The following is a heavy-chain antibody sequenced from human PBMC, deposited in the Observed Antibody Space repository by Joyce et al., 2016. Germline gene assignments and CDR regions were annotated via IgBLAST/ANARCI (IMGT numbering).Heavy chain of an antibody. CDR1: GFTFSNSW. Sequence: EVQLVESGGGWVQPGGSLRLSCAASGFTFSNSWVSWVRQSPGKGLEWVASIKEDGSQKYYVDSVKGRFTISRDNAKNSLSLQMNSLRAEDTAVYYCARAYFWGQGTLVTVSS. V-gene: IGHV3-7*03. J-gene: IGHJ4*02. CDR2: IKEDGSQK. CDR3: ARAYF.